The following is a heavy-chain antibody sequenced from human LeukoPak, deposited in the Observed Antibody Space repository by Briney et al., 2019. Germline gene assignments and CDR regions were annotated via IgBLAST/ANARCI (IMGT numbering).Heavy chain of an antibody. D-gene: IGHD4-23*01. CDR1: GYSISSGYY. Sequence: SETLSLTCTVSGYSISSGYYWGWIRQPPGKGLEWIGTIYRSGSTYSNPSLRGRVTISVDTSKNQFSLKLSSVTAADTAVYYCARRGGYYYYGMDVWGQGTTVTVSS. CDR3: ARRGGYYYYGMDV. J-gene: IGHJ6*02. V-gene: IGHV4-38-2*02. CDR2: IYRSGST.